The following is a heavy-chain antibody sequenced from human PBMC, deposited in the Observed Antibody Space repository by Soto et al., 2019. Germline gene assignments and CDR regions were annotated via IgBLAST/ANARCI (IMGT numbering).Heavy chain of an antibody. J-gene: IGHJ6*02. D-gene: IGHD1-1*01. CDR2: VYSTGGT. CDR1: SGPSSSHN. CDR3: VRKGIGNLPGLVEV. Sequence: QVQLQQSGPGLVKPSETLSLTCSVSSGPSSSHNWGWIRQPPGRGLEWIAYVYSTGGTSYNPSLKSRVTISAYTSTHHISLTLTSVTAADTAVYYCVRKGIGNLPGLVEVWGQGTTVRVSS. V-gene: IGHV4-59*08.